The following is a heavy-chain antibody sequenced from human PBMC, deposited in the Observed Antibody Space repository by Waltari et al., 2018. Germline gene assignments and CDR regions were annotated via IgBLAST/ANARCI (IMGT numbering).Heavy chain of an antibody. J-gene: IGHJ4*02. CDR3: ARVMARPAPSYYFDY. CDR2: IYYSGST. D-gene: IGHD2-2*01. Sequence: QLQLQESGPGLVKPSETLSLTCTVSGGSISSSSYYWGWIRQPPGKGLEWIGSIYYSGSTYYNPSLKSRVTISVDTSKNQFSLKLSSVTAADTAVYYCARVMARPAPSYYFDYWGQGTLVTVSS. CDR1: GGSISSSSYY. V-gene: IGHV4-39*07.